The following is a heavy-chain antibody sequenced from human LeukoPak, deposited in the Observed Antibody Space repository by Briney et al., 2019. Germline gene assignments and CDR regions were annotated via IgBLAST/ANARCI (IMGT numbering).Heavy chain of an antibody. CDR3: AKDRVGYCGGDCLYGMDV. D-gene: IGHD2-21*02. J-gene: IGHJ6*02. CDR2: LSYDGSKK. V-gene: IGHV3-30*18. CDR1: GFTFGTYA. Sequence: GGSLRLSCAASGFTFGTYAMSWVRQAPGKGLEWVAVLSYDGSKKYYTDSVKGRFTISRDNSKNTLYLQMNSLRAEDTAVYYCAKDRVGYCGGDCLYGMDVWGQGTTVTVSS.